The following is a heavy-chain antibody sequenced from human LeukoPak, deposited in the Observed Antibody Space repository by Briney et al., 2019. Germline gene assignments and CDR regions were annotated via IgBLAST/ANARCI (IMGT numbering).Heavy chain of an antibody. Sequence: GGSLRLSCAASGFTFSDYYMSWIRQAPGKGLEWVSYISSSGSTIYYADSVKGRFTISRDNSKNTLSLQMNSLRADDTALYYCAKLRGYNAYDPFDYWGQGTLVTVSS. CDR1: GFTFSDYY. D-gene: IGHD5-12*01. CDR3: AKLRGYNAYDPFDY. J-gene: IGHJ4*02. V-gene: IGHV3-11*01. CDR2: ISSSGSTI.